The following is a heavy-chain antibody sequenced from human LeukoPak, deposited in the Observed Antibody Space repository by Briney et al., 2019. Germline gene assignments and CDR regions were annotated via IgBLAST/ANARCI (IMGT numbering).Heavy chain of an antibody. D-gene: IGHD6-13*01. J-gene: IGHJ6*04. CDR2: ISSSSSYT. V-gene: IGHV3-11*06. CDR1: GFTFSDYY. CDR3: ARDSWAAADPYYYYGMDV. Sequence: GGSLRLSCAASGFTFSDYYMSWIRQAPGKGLEWVSYISSSSSYTNYADSMKGRFTISRDNAKNSLYLQMNSLRAEDTAVYYCARDSWAAADPYYYYGMDVWGKGTTVTVSS.